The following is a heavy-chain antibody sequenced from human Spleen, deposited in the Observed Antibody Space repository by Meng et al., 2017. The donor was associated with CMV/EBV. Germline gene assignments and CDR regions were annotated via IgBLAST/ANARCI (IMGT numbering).Heavy chain of an antibody. CDR1: GFTFSSYD. Sequence: GESLKISCAACGFTFSSYDMHWVRQATGKGLEWVSAIGTAGDTYYPGSVKGQFTISRENAKNSLYLQMNSLRAGDTAVYYCAKDKANYYYYYGMDVWGQGTTVTVSS. CDR3: AKDKANYYYYYGMDV. CDR2: IGTAGDT. J-gene: IGHJ6*02. V-gene: IGHV3-13*03.